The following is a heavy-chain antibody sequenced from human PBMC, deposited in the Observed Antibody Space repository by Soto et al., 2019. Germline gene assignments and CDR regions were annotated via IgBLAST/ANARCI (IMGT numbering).Heavy chain of an antibody. CDR3: ARAYYETSGYSLDP. CDR2: SYYRDSI. V-gene: IGHV4-59*01. D-gene: IGHD3-22*01. Sequence: SATLSLTCTVSGGSNSTGYWTWLRQPPEKGLEWIGSSYYRDSINYNPSLSSRVTISVDTSKNQFSLKLNSVTAADTAVYYCARAYYETSGYSLDPWRQGTLVTVSS. J-gene: IGHJ5*02. CDR1: GGSNSTGY.